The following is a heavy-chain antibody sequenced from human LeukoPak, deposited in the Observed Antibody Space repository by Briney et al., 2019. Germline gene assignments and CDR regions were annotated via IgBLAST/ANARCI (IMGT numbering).Heavy chain of an antibody. D-gene: IGHD6-6*01. J-gene: IGHJ4*02. Sequence: SETLSLTCAVSGGSISSSNWWSWVRQPPGKWLEWIGEIYHSGSTNYNPSLKSRVTISVDKSKNQFSLKLSSVTAADTAVYYCARAQGYSSSLGFDYWGQGTLVTVSS. V-gene: IGHV4-4*02. CDR1: GGSISSSNW. CDR3: ARAQGYSSSLGFDY. CDR2: IYHSGST.